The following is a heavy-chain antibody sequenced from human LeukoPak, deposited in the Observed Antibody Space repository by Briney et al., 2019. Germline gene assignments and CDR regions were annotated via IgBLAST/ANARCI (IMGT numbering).Heavy chain of an antibody. D-gene: IGHD4-17*01. V-gene: IGHV1-2*02. Sequence: ASVKVSCKASGYTFTGYYIHWVRQAPGQGLELMGWINPHSGGTKYVQKFQGRVTMTRDTSITTAYMELNSLTYDDTAMYYCARGDLGHYGDYAWFDPWGQGTLVTVSS. CDR1: GYTFTGYY. CDR2: INPHSGGT. J-gene: IGHJ5*02. CDR3: ARGDLGHYGDYAWFDP.